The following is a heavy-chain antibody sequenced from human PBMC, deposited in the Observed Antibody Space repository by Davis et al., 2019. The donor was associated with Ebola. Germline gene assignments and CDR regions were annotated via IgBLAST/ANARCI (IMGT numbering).Heavy chain of an antibody. J-gene: IGHJ4*02. Sequence: PGESLKISCAASGFTFGSYVMSWVRQAPGKGLEWVSAISGSGGRTYYADSVKGRFTISRDNSKNTLYLQMNSLRAEDTAVYYCAIISPLQFDYWGQGTLVTVSS. D-gene: IGHD4-11*01. CDR3: AIISPLQFDY. CDR2: ISGSGGRT. V-gene: IGHV3-23*01. CDR1: GFTFGSYV.